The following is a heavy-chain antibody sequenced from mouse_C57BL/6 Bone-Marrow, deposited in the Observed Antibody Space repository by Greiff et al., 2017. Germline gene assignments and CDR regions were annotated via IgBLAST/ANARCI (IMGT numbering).Heavy chain of an antibody. V-gene: IGHV5-17*01. J-gene: IGHJ2*01. CDR2: ISSGSSTI. CDR1: GFTFSDYG. Sequence: VQLQQSGGGLVKPGGSLKLSCAASGFTFSDYGMHWVRQAPEKGLEWVAYISSGSSTIYYADTVKGRFTIARDNAKNTLFLQMTSLRSEDTDMYYCARRRTSIDYWGQGTTLTVSS. CDR3: ARRRTSIDY.